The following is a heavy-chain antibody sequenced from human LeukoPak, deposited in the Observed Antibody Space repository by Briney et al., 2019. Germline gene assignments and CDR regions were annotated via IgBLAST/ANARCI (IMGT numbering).Heavy chain of an antibody. CDR3: ASRSGYYPSYFDY. V-gene: IGHV4-38-2*02. J-gene: IGHJ4*02. CDR2: MYYSGST. D-gene: IGHD3-22*01. CDR1: VYSISNGYY. Sequence: SETLSLTCTVSVYSISNGYYWSWVRQPPGKGLEWIGSMYYSGSTYYSPSLRSRVTISVDTSKNHFSLKLSPVTAADTAAYYCASRSGYYPSYFDYWGQGFLVTVSS.